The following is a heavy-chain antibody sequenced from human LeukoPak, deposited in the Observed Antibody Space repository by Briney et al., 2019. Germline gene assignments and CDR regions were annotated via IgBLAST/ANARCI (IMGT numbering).Heavy chain of an antibody. Sequence: GGSLRLSCAASGFTVSTYYMTWVRQAPGKGLECVSVIYSGGSTYYADSVKGRFTVSRDNSKNTLYLQMNSLRAEDTAMYYCARGLGYCTSTTCLLPFDYWGQGTLVTVSS. CDR3: ARGLGYCTSTTCLLPFDY. CDR2: IYSGGST. D-gene: IGHD2-2*01. CDR1: GFTVSTYY. V-gene: IGHV3-53*01. J-gene: IGHJ4*02.